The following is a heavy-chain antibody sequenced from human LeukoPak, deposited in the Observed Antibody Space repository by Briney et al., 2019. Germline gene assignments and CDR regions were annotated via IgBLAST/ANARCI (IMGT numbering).Heavy chain of an antibody. J-gene: IGHJ6*03. Sequence: PSETLSLTCTVSRGTISTYYWSWIRQPPGKGLEWIGYIYYSGSTNYNPSLKSRVTISVDTSKNQFSLKLSSVTAADTAVYYCASTTVKYYYYYYMDVWGKGTTVTVSS. D-gene: IGHD4-17*01. CDR3: ASTTVKYYYYYYMDV. CDR1: RGTISTYY. V-gene: IGHV4-59*01. CDR2: IYYSGST.